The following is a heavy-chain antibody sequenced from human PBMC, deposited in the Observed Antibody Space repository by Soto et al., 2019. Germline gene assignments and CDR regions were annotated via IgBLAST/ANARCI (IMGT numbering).Heavy chain of an antibody. D-gene: IGHD1-26*01. J-gene: IGHJ6*02. CDR1: EGTFSSYA. CDR3: ARAGGSYLPYGMDV. V-gene: IGHV1-69*12. Sequence: QVQLVQSGAEVKKPGSSVKVSCKASEGTFSSYAISWVRQAPGQGLEWMGGIIPIFGTANYAQKFQGRVTITADESTSTAYMELSSLRSEDTAVYYYARAGGSYLPYGMDVWGQGTTVTVSS. CDR2: IIPIFGTA.